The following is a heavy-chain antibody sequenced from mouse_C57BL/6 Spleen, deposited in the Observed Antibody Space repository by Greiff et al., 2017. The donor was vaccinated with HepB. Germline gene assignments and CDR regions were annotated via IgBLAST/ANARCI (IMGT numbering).Heavy chain of an antibody. CDR2: INPNNGGT. CDR1: GYTFTDYN. CDR3: ARPGSGFAY. V-gene: IGHV1-18*01. J-gene: IGHJ3*01. Sequence: EVQLQQSGPELVKPGASVKIPCKASGYTFTDYNMDWVKQSHGKSLEWIGDINPNNGGTNYNQKFKGKATLTVDKSSSTAYMEIRSLTSEDTAVYYCARPGSGFAYWGQGTLVTVSA. D-gene: IGHD1-1*01.